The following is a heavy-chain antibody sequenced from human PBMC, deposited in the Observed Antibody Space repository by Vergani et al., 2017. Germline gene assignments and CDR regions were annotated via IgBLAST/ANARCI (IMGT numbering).Heavy chain of an antibody. CDR2: ISSSGSTI. D-gene: IGHD4-17*01. CDR1: GFTFSSYS. V-gene: IGHV3-21*01. J-gene: IGHJ4*02. CDR3: ARDARASYGLNCDY. Sequence: EVQLVESGGGLVKPGGSLRLSCAASGFTFSSYSMNWVRQAPGKGLEWVSSISSSGSTIYYADSVKGRFTISRDNAKNSLYLQMNSLRAEDTAVYYCARDARASYGLNCDYWGQGTLVTVSS.